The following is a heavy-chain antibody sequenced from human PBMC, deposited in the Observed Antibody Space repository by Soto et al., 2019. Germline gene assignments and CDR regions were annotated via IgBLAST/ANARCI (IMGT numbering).Heavy chain of an antibody. V-gene: IGHV1-2*04. CDR1: GYTYTGYY. D-gene: IGHD2-8*01. CDR2: INPNSGGT. Sequence: ASVKVSCKASGYTYTGYYMHWVRQAHGQGLEWMGWINPNSGGTNYAQKFQGWVTMTRDTSISTAYMELSRLRSDDTAVYYCASSGVADYYYYGMDVWGQGTTVTVSS. J-gene: IGHJ6*02. CDR3: ASSGVADYYYYGMDV.